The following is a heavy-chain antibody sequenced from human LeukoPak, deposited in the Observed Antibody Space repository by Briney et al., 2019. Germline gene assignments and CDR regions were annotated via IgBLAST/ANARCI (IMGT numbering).Heavy chain of an antibody. D-gene: IGHD6-13*01. CDR2: ISAYNGNT. Sequence: AAVKVSCTASGYTFTSYGISWVRQAPGQGLEWMGLISAYNGNTNYAQKLQGRVTMTTDTSTSTVYMELSSLRSDETAMNYCERDQGGIAAAGTSYFQHWGQGTLVTVSS. V-gene: IGHV1-18*04. J-gene: IGHJ1*01. CDR1: GYTFTSYG. CDR3: ERDQGGIAAAGTSYFQH.